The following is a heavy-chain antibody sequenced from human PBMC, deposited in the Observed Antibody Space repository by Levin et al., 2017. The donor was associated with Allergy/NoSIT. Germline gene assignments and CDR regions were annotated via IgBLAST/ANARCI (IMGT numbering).Heavy chain of an antibody. V-gene: IGHV3-20*04. J-gene: IGHJ4*02. D-gene: IGHD4-17*01. Sequence: GGSLRLSCAASGFTFHDYGMSWVRQVPGKGLEWVSGISGRGESTYDADSARGRFTISRDNAKKFLYLQMDSLRAGDTAVYYCVRGLLDYGDNVALDHWGQGTLVTVSS. CDR2: ISGRGEST. CDR1: GFTFHDYG. CDR3: VRGLLDYGDNVALDH.